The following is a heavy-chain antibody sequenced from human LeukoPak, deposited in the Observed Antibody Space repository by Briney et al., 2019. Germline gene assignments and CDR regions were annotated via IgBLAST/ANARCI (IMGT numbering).Heavy chain of an antibody. CDR3: ARGGKRWLQFGGFDY. CDR2: INPNSGST. J-gene: IGHJ4*02. CDR1: GYTFTGYY. D-gene: IGHD5-24*01. V-gene: IGHV1-2*02. Sequence: GASVKVSCKASGYTFTGYYMHWVRQAPGQGLEWMGWINPNSGSTNYAQKFQGRVTMTRDTSISTAYMELSRLRSDDTAVYYCARGGKRWLQFGGFDYWGQGTLVTVSS.